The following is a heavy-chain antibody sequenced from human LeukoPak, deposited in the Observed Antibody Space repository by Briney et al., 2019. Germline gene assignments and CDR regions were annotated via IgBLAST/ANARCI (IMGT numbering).Heavy chain of an antibody. CDR2: IYTSGST. D-gene: IGHD4-17*01. J-gene: IGHJ4*02. CDR3: ARGDQTFDY. V-gene: IGHV4-4*09. Sequence: SETLSLTCTVSGVSISSYYWSWIRQPPGKGLEWIGYIYTSGSTNYNPSLKSRVTISVDTSKNQFSLKLSSVTAADTAVYYCARGDQTFDYWGQGTLVTVSS. CDR1: GVSISSYY.